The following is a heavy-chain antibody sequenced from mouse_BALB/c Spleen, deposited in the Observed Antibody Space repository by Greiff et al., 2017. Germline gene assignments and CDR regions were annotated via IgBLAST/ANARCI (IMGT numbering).Heavy chain of an antibody. D-gene: IGHD1-1*01. CDR3: ARSRYYYGSSSFAY. J-gene: IGHJ3*01. Sequence: QVQLQQPGAELVKPGAPVKLSCKASGYTFTSYWMNWVKQRPGRGLEWIGRIDPSDSETHYNQKFKDKATLTVDKSSSTAYIQLSSLTSEDSAVYYCARSRYYYGSSSFAYWGQGTLVTVSA. CDR2: IDPSDSET. V-gene: IGHV1-69*02. CDR1: GYTFTSYW.